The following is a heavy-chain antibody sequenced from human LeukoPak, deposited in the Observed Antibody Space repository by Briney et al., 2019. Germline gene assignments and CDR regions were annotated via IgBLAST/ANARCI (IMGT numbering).Heavy chain of an antibody. Sequence: GGSLRLSCAASGFTVSSNYMSWVRQAPGKGLEWVSVIYSGGSTYYADSVKGRFTISRDNSKNTLYLQLNSLRAEDTAVYYCARGQLGYSSGWDGGYYFDYWGQGTLVTVSS. V-gene: IGHV3-53*01. D-gene: IGHD6-19*01. CDR2: IYSGGST. CDR1: GFTVSSNY. J-gene: IGHJ4*02. CDR3: ARGQLGYSSGWDGGYYFDY.